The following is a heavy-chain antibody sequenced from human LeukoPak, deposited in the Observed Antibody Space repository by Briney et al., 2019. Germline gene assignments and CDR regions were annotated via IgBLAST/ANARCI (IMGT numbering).Heavy chain of an antibody. Sequence: AASVKVSCKASGYTFTSYYMHWVRQAPGQGLEWMGIINPSGGSTSYAQKFQGRVTMTRDMSTSTVYMELSSLRSEDTAVYYCASHCSSTSCYLSSGYYYYMDVWGKGTTVTVSS. V-gene: IGHV1-46*01. CDR1: GYTFTSYY. CDR2: INPSGGST. J-gene: IGHJ6*03. D-gene: IGHD2-2*01. CDR3: ASHCSSTSCYLSSGYYYYMDV.